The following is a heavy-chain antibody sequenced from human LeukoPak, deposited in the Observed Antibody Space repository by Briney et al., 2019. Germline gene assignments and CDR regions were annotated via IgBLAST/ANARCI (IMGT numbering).Heavy chain of an antibody. D-gene: IGHD1-26*01. V-gene: IGHV1-46*01. CDR1: GYTFTSYY. CDR2: INPSGGST. J-gene: IGHJ5*02. Sequence: ASVSPACKASGYTFTSYYRHWVRQAPGQGLEWMGIINPSGGSTSYAQKFQGRVTMTRDTSTSTVYMELSSLRSEDTAVYYCARQSYRGRYLLNWFDTWVQGTLVTVSS. CDR3: ARQSYRGRYLLNWFDT.